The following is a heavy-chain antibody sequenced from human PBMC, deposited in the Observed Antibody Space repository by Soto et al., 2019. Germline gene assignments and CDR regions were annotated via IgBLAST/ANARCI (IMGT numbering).Heavy chain of an antibody. V-gene: IGHV4-59*01. Sequence: SETLSLTCTVSGGSISSYYWSWIRQSPGKGLEWLGYVYYTGSTNYSPSLRSRVSISVDTSKNEFSLRLSSVTAADTAVYSCARSVAVPGAHIDYWGQGTQVTVSS. D-gene: IGHD6-19*01. J-gene: IGHJ4*02. CDR3: ARSVAVPGAHIDY. CDR1: GGSISSYY. CDR2: VYYTGST.